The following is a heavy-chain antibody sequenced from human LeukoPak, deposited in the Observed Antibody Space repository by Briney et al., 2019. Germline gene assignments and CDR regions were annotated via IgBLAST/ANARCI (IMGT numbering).Heavy chain of an antibody. CDR3: ARARRDVVVVAATRKYYYYMDV. D-gene: IGHD2-15*01. V-gene: IGHV4-39*07. Sequence: SETLSLTCTVSGGSISSSNYYWGWIRQPPGKGLECLGSIYYNGRTYYNPSLKSRVTISVDTSKNQFSLKLSSVTAADTAVYYCARARRDVVVVAATRKYYYYMDVWGKGTTVTVSS. CDR2: IYYNGRT. J-gene: IGHJ6*03. CDR1: GGSISSSNYY.